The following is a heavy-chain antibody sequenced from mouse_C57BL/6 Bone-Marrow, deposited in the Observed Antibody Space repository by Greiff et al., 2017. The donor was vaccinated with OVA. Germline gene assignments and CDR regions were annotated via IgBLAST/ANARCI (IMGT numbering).Heavy chain of an antibody. CDR1: GFTFSSYG. V-gene: IGHV5-6*01. CDR3: ARNFYYYGSSYDYAKDY. CDR2: ISSGGSYT. D-gene: IGHD1-1*01. J-gene: IGHJ4*01. Sequence: EVKLVESGGDLVKPGGSLKLSCAASGFTFSSYGMSWVRQTPDKRLEWVATISSGGSYTYYPDSVKGRFTISRDNAKNTLYLQMSSLKSEDTAMYYCARNFYYYGSSYDYAKDYWGQGASVTVAS.